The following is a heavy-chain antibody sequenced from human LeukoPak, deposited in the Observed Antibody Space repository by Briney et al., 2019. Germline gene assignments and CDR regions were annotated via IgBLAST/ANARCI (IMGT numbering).Heavy chain of an antibody. Sequence: SGTLSLTCAVSGGSVSSSNWWSWVRQPPGKGLEWIGEIYHSGSTNYNPSLKSRVTISVDKSKNQFSLKLTSVTAADTAVYYCARDSYGSQDDAFDIWGQGTMVTVSS. CDR1: GGSVSSSNW. CDR2: IYHSGST. CDR3: ARDSYGSQDDAFDI. D-gene: IGHD3-16*01. V-gene: IGHV4-4*02. J-gene: IGHJ3*02.